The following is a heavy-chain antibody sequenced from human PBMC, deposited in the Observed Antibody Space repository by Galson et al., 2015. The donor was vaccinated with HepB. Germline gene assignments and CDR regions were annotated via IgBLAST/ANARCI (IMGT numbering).Heavy chain of an antibody. V-gene: IGHV4-39*07. D-gene: IGHD6-6*01. CDR2: INHSGST. J-gene: IGHJ4*02. Sequence: ETLSLTCTVSGGSISSGGYYWSWIRQPPGKGLEWIGEINHSGSTNYNPSLKSRVTISVDTSKNQFSLKLSSVTAADTAVYYCARGRRSSSSHYFDYWGQGTLVTVSS. CDR3: ARGRRSSSSHYFDY. CDR1: GGSISSGGYY.